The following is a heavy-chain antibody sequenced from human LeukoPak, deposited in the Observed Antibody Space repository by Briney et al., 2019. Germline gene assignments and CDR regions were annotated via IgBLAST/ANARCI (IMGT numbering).Heavy chain of an antibody. V-gene: IGHV4-59*12. J-gene: IGHJ6*03. Sequence: PSETLSLTCTVYGGSISSYYWSWIRQPPGQGLEWIGNINYSGSTNYNPSLKSRVTISVDTFNTQFSLKLSPVTAADTAVYCGARCSLARYYMDVCGKGTTVTVSS. D-gene: IGHD2-15*01. CDR1: GGSISSYY. CDR2: INYSGST. CDR3: ARCSLARYYMDV.